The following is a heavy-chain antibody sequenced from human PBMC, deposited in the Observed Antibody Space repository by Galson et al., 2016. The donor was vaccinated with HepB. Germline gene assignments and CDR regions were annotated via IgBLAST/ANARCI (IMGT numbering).Heavy chain of an antibody. Sequence: PALVKPTQTLTLTCTFSGFSLSSRGVGVGWVRQPPGQALEWLAVIYWADDKRSSPSLQSRLSITRDISTAQVVLKMTNVDPVDTATYYCVHTDVVSLGGACQGSYDFDAWGEVTLLTVSS. CDR2: IYWADDK. CDR1: GFSLSSRGVG. D-gene: IGHD3-16*01. V-gene: IGHV2-5*02. CDR3: VHTDVVSLGGACQGSYDFDA. J-gene: IGHJ4*01.